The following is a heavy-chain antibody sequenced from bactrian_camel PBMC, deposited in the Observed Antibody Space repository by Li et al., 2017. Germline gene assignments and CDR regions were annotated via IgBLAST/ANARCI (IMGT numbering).Heavy chain of an antibody. CDR3: AASLALAQRLRADDYQH. Sequence: VQLVESGGGLVQPGETLKLSCAASGLWSCMAWFRQAPRKERERVAQLTIDGTTTYADSVIDRFIISKDSEKLTLYLQMNSLKPEDTAMYYCAASLALAQRLRADDYQHWGQGTQVTVS. CDR1: GLWSC. V-gene: IGHV3S53*01. CDR2: LTIDGTT. D-gene: IGHD3*01. J-gene: IGHJ4*01.